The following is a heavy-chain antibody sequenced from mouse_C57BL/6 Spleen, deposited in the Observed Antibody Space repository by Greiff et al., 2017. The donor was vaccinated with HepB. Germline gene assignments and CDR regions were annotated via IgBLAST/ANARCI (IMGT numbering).Heavy chain of an antibody. V-gene: IGHV2-2*01. CDR1: GFSLTSYG. J-gene: IGHJ4*01. CDR2: IWSGGST. Sequence: VMLVESGPGLVQPSQSLSITCTVSGFSLTSYGVHWVRQSPGKGLEWLGVIWSGGSTDYNAAFISRLSISKDNSKSQVFFKMNSLQADDTAIYYCARNPPNWIYAMDYWGQGTSVTVSS. CDR3: ARNPPNWIYAMDY. D-gene: IGHD4-1*01.